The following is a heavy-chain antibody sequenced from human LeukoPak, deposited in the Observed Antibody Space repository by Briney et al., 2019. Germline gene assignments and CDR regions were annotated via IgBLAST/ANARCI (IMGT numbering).Heavy chain of an antibody. J-gene: IGHJ4*02. CDR3: ATAVVVAATRVDY. D-gene: IGHD2-15*01. Sequence: ASVKVSCKAPGYTFTSYDIIWVRQATGQGLEWMGWMNPNSGNTGYAQKFQGRVTMTRNTSISTAYMELSSLRSEDTAVYYCATAVVVAATRVDYWGQGTLVTVSS. V-gene: IGHV1-8*01. CDR1: GYTFTSYD. CDR2: MNPNSGNT.